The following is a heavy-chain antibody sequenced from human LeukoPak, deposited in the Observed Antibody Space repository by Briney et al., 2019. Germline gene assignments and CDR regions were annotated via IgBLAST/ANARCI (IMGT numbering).Heavy chain of an antibody. Sequence: PGGSLRLSCAASGFTFSDYYMSWIRQAPGKGLEWVSYISSSGSTIYYADSVKGRFTISRDNAKNSLYLQMNSLRAEDTAVYYCAKWAVAVMNWFDPWGQGTLVTVSS. CDR3: AKWAVAVMNWFDP. CDR1: GFTFSDYY. J-gene: IGHJ5*02. D-gene: IGHD6-19*01. V-gene: IGHV3-11*01. CDR2: ISSSGSTI.